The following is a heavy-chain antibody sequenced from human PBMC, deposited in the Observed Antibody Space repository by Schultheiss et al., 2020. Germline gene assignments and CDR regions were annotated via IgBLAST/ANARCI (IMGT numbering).Heavy chain of an antibody. D-gene: IGHD4-17*01. CDR1: GFTFSSYS. J-gene: IGHJ6*03. Sequence: GGSLRLSCAASGFTFSSYSMNWVRQAPGKGLEWVSSISSSSSYIYYADSVKGRFTISRDNAKNSLYLQMNSLRAEDTAVYYCARERRDLTVTTTGDYYYYYMDVWGKGTTVTVSS. V-gene: IGHV3-21*01. CDR3: ARERRDLTVTTTGDYYYYYMDV. CDR2: ISSSSSYI.